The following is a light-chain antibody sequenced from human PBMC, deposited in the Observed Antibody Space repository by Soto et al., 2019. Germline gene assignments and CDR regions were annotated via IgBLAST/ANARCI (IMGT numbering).Light chain of an antibody. CDR3: QSYDKALTAYV. Sequence: QALVTQPPSVSGAPGQRVTISCTGSSSNIGAGYDVHWYHQLPGTAPKLLVSTDNHRPSGVPDRLSASKSGASASLAITGLQAEDEAHYYCQSYDKALTAYVFGTGTKLTVL. CDR2: TDN. V-gene: IGLV1-40*03. J-gene: IGLJ1*01. CDR1: SSNIGAGYD.